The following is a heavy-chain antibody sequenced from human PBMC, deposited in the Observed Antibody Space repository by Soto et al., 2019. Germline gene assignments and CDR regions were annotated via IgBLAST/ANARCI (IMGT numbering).Heavy chain of an antibody. CDR2: INHVGST. J-gene: IGHJ4*02. V-gene: IGHV4-34*01. CDR3: ASGYGYNSRTFDF. D-gene: IGHD5-12*01. Sequence: QVQLQQWGAGLLKPSETLTLTCAVYGESFRGYYWSWIRQPPGKGLEWIGEINHVGSTNYNPSHKRRVTISLDTSKNQFSLKLNSVTAADTAVYYCASGYGYNSRTFDFWGQGTLVTVSS. CDR1: GESFRGYY.